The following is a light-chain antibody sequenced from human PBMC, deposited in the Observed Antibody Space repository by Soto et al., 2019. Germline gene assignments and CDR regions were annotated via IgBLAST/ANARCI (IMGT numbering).Light chain of an antibody. Sequence: QLVLTQPPSASETPGQRVTISCSGSSSNIGSNHVYWYQHLPGTAPKLLIYRNYLRPSGVPDRFSASKSATSASLAISGLRSDDEDDYYCGAWDDSLSGWVFGGGTKVTVL. V-gene: IGLV1-47*01. CDR2: RNY. CDR3: GAWDDSLSGWV. CDR1: SSNIGSNH. J-gene: IGLJ3*02.